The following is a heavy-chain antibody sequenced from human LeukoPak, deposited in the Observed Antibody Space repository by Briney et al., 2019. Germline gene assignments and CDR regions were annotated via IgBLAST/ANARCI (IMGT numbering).Heavy chain of an antibody. Sequence: GGSLRLSCAASGFTFSTYWMHWVRQAPGKGLEWVSAISGSGGSTYYADSVKGRFTISRDNSKNTLYLQMNSLRAEDTAVYYCAKSSSWRNSDSDYWGQGTLVTVSS. CDR2: ISGSGGST. V-gene: IGHV3-23*01. CDR3: AKSSSWRNSDSDY. J-gene: IGHJ4*02. CDR1: GFTFSTYW. D-gene: IGHD6-13*01.